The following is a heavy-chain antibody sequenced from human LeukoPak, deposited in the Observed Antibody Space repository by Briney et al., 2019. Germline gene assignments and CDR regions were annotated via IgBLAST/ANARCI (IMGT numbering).Heavy chain of an antibody. CDR2: IWYDGSNK. Sequence: GGSLRLSCAASGFTFNRYAMNWVRQAPGKELEWVAFIWYDGSNKYYADSVKGRFTISRDNSKNTLYLQVNSLRAEDTAVYYCAKDERGYYDSSGYFGAIDYWGQGSLVTVSS. D-gene: IGHD3-22*01. J-gene: IGHJ4*02. CDR3: AKDERGYYDSSGYFGAIDY. V-gene: IGHV3-30*02. CDR1: GFTFNRYA.